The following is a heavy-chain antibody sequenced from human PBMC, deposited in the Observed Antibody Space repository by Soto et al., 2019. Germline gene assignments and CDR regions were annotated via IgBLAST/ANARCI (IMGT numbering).Heavy chain of an antibody. CDR1: GFTFSSYW. CDR3: ARGEDIVATIPGAFDI. Sequence: GGSLRLSCAASGFTFSSYWMSWVRQAPGKGLEWVANIKQDGSEKYYVDSVKGRFTISRDNAKNSLYLQMNSLRAEDTAVYYCARGEDIVATIPGAFDIWGQGTMVTVSS. CDR2: IKQDGSEK. J-gene: IGHJ3*02. D-gene: IGHD5-12*01. V-gene: IGHV3-7*01.